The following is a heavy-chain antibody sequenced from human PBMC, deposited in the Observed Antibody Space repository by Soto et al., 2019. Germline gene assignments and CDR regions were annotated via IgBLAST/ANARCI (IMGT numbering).Heavy chain of an antibody. J-gene: IGHJ6*02. Sequence: GESLKISCKGSGYSFTKYWIGWVRQMPGKGLEWMAIIYPDESDTRYSPSFQGQVTISADKSISTAYLQWSSLKASDTAVYYCARGRVYSYGYDYYYGMDVWGQGTTVTVSS. CDR1: GYSFTKYW. CDR2: IYPDESDT. V-gene: IGHV5-51*01. D-gene: IGHD5-18*01. CDR3: ARGRVYSYGYDYYYGMDV.